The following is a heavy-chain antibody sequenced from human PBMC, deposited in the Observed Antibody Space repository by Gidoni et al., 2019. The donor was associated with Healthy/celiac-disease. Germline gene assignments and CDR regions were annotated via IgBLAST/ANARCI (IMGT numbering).Heavy chain of an antibody. Sequence: QVQLVQSGAEVKKPGASVKVSCKASGYTFTSYDINWVRQATGQGLEWMGWMNPNSGNTGYAQKFQGRVTMTRNTSISTAYMELSSLRSEDTAVYYCARPFPQNGPTYYDYIWGSYRLYYFDYWGQGTLVTVSS. CDR3: ARPFPQNGPTYYDYIWGSYRLYYFDY. CDR2: MNPNSGNT. V-gene: IGHV1-8*01. J-gene: IGHJ4*02. CDR1: GYTFTSYD. D-gene: IGHD3-16*02.